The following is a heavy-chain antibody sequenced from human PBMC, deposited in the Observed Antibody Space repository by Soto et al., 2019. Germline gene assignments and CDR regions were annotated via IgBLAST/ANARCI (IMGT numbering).Heavy chain of an antibody. CDR1: GYTFTSYG. V-gene: IGHV1-18*01. J-gene: IGHJ4*02. D-gene: IGHD5-12*01. CDR2: ISAYNGNT. Sequence: QVQLVQSGAEVKKPGASVKVSCKASGYTFTSYGISWVRQAPGQGLEWMGWISAYNGNTNYAQKLQGRVTMTTDTPTSTAYMELRSLRSDDTVVYYCARDPHRDGYALVFDYWGQGTLVTVSS. CDR3: ARDPHRDGYALVFDY.